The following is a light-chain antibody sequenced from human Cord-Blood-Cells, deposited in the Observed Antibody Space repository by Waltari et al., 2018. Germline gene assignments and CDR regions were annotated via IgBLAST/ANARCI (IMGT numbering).Light chain of an antibody. CDR1: SSDVGGYNY. CDR3: SSYAGSNNLV. Sequence: QSALTQPPSASGSPGQSVTISCTGTSSDVGGYNYVSWYQQHPGKAPKLMIYEVRQRPAGVPVRVSGSKSGNTASLTVSGLQAEDEADYYCSSYAGSNNLVFGGGTKLTVL. J-gene: IGLJ3*02. CDR2: EVR. V-gene: IGLV2-8*01.